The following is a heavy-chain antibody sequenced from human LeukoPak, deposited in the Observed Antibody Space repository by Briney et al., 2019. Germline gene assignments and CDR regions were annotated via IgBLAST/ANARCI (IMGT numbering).Heavy chain of an antibody. CDR3: ARDRISQQTYSYDSSAYPFDY. CDR2: IIPILGVA. V-gene: IGHV1-69*04. Sequence: SVKVSCKASGGTFSSYAISWVRQAPGQGLEWMGRIIPILGVANQAQKFHGRVTITADKSTSTAYMELSSLRSEDTAVYYCARDRISQQTYSYDSSAYPFDYWGQGTLVTVSS. J-gene: IGHJ4*02. D-gene: IGHD3-22*01. CDR1: GGTFSSYA.